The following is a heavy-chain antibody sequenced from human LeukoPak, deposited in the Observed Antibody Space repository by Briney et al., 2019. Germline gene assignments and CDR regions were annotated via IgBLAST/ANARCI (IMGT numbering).Heavy chain of an antibody. J-gene: IGHJ5*02. CDR3: ARFGPYGDYGVGEFDP. D-gene: IGHD4-17*01. CDR1: GGSISSYY. V-gene: IGHV4-59*12. CDR2: IYYSGST. Sequence: SETLSLTCTVSGGSISSYYWSWIRQPPGKGLEWIGYIYYSGSTNYNPSLKSRVTISVDTSKNQFSLKLSSVTAADTAVYYCARFGPYGDYGVGEFDPWGQGTLVTVSS.